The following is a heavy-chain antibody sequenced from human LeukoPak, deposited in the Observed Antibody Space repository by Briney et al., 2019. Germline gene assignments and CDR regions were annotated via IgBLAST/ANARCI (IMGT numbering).Heavy chain of an antibody. V-gene: IGHV4-59*08. CDR2: IYYSGST. J-gene: IGHJ4*02. CDR3: ARLASSGWSHCDY. CDR1: GGSISGYY. D-gene: IGHD6-19*01. Sequence: SETLSLTYTVSGGSISGYYWSWIRQPPGKGPDWIGYIYYSGSTNYNPSLKSRVTISVDTSKNQFSLKMNSVTAADTAVYYCARLASSGWSHCDYWGQGTLVTASS.